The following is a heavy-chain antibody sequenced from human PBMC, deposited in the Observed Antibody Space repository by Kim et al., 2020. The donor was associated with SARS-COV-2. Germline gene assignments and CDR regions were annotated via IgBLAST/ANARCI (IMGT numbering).Heavy chain of an antibody. J-gene: IGHJ2*01. CDR3: AGDGSWYHEGNGYFYWFLDL. D-gene: IGHD6-13*01. V-gene: IGHV4-4*07. CDR1: GDSITSYS. CDR2: VYSSGVT. Sequence: SETLSLTCTFSGDSITSYSWNWIRQPAGKGLEWLGRVYSSGVTNYSPSVRSRVAMSLDSSKNQFSMKLTSVSAADTAVYYCAGDGSWYHEGNGYFYWFLDLCGRGTLGSVSS.